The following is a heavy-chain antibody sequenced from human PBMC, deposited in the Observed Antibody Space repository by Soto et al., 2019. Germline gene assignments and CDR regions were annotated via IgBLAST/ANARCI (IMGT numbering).Heavy chain of an antibody. CDR1: GGIFNTYA. D-gene: IGHD3-10*01. CDR2: IIPIFGTP. Sequence: QVQLVQYRPEVKEPGSSVTLTCKVYGGIFNTYAISWLRQAPGQGLEWMGGIIPIFGTPNYAQRFQGRVTITADESTSTAYMVLSRLRSDDTAVYYCARDRDYFGSGNYYNRIDFWGQGTLVSVSS. V-gene: IGHV1-69*01. J-gene: IGHJ4*02. CDR3: ARDRDYFGSGNYYNRIDF.